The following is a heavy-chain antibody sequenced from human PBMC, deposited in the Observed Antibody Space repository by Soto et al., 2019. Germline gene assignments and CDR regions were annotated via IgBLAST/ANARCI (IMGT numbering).Heavy chain of an antibody. J-gene: IGHJ4*02. CDR3: ARVKGGTTRRAFDS. D-gene: IGHD1-7*01. CDR2: IYDNGGA. CDR1: GDSISSGGYY. V-gene: IGHV4-31*03. Sequence: QVQLQESGPGLVKPSQTLFLTCTVSGDSISSGGYYWSWIRQHPGKGLEWIGYIYDNGGAYYSPSLKGRVVISVDRSENQFSLRLSSVTAADTAVYYCARVKGGTTRRAFDSWGQGTLVTVSS.